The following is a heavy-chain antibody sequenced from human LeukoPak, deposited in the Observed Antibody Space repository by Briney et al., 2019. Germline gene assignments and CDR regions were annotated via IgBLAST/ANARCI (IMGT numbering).Heavy chain of an antibody. CDR1: GFTFSSYA. J-gene: IGHJ3*02. V-gene: IGHV3-23*01. D-gene: IGHD3-22*01. CDR2: ISGSGGNT. Sequence: PGGSLRLSCAASGFTFSSYAMSWVRQAPGKGLEWVSAISGSGGNTYYADSVKGRFTISRDNSKNTLYLQMNSLRAEDTAVYYCAKDLPHYYDSSGYYYGAFDIWGQGTMVTVSS. CDR3: AKDLPHYYDSSGYYYGAFDI.